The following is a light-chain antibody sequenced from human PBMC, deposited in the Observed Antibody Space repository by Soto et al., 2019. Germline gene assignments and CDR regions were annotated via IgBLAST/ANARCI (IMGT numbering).Light chain of an antibody. Sequence: EIVLTQSPGTLSLSPWERATLSFRASQSVSSSYLAWYQQKPGQAPRLLIYGASSRATGIPDRFSGSGSGTDFTLTISRLEPEDFAVYYCQQYDSSPKTFGQGTKVDIK. CDR2: GAS. CDR3: QQYDSSPKT. J-gene: IGKJ1*01. V-gene: IGKV3-20*01. CDR1: QSVSSSY.